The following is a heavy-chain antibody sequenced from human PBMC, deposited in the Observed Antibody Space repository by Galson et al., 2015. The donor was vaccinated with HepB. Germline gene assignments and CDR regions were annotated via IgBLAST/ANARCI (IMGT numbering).Heavy chain of an antibody. D-gene: IGHD6-19*01. V-gene: IGHV4-59*01. CDR3: ARRPSSGWRQSYWYFDL. Sequence: SETLSLTCTVSGGSISNYYWSWIRQAPGKGLEWIGYIYYSGSTDYKSSLKSRVTISVDTSKNQFSLKLTSVTAADTAIYYCARRPSSGWRQSYWYFDLWGRGTLVTVSS. CDR2: IYYSGST. J-gene: IGHJ2*01. CDR1: GGSISNYY.